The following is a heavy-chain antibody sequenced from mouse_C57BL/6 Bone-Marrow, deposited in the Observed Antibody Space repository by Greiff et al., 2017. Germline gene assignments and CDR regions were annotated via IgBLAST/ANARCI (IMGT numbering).Heavy chain of an antibody. Sequence: EVQLVESGGGLVKPGGSLKLSCAASGFTFSSYAMSWVRQTPEKRLEWVATISDGGSYTYYPDNVKGRFTISRDNAKNNLYLQMSHLKSEDTAMYYCARDHYSNADFDYWGQGTTLTVSS. D-gene: IGHD2-5*01. V-gene: IGHV5-4*01. CDR3: ARDHYSNADFDY. J-gene: IGHJ2*01. CDR2: ISDGGSYT. CDR1: GFTFSSYA.